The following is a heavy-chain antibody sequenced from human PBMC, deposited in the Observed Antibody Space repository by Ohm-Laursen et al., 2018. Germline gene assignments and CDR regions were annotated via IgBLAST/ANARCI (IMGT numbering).Heavy chain of an antibody. CDR1: GGSISSMSYY. CDR2: IYYSGST. V-gene: IGHV4-39*07. J-gene: IGHJ4*02. D-gene: IGHD6-19*01. CDR3: ARGFSGWWGRIDY. Sequence: SETLSLTCSVSGGSISSMSYYWGWIRQPPGKGLEWIGSIYYSGSTYYDPSLKSRITISVDTSKNQFSLKLSSVTAADTAVYYCARGFSGWWGRIDYWGQGILVTVSS.